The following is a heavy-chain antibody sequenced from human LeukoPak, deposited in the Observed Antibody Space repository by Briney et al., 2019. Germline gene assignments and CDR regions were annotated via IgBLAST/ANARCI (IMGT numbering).Heavy chain of an antibody. CDR3: AKEEGTIAAAPLNFDY. CDR2: ISYDGSNK. D-gene: IGHD6-13*01. J-gene: IGHJ4*02. Sequence: GGSLRLSCAASGFTFSSYGMHWVRQAPGTGLEWVAVISYDGSNKYYADSVKGRFTISRDNSKNTLYLQMNSLRAEDTAVYYCAKEEGTIAAAPLNFDYWGQGTLVTVSS. V-gene: IGHV3-30*18. CDR1: GFTFSSYG.